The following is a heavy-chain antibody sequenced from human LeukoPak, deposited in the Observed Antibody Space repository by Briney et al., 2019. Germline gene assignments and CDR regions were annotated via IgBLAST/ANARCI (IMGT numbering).Heavy chain of an antibody. CDR2: ISSSSNFI. Sequence: PGGSLRLSCAASTFTFTGYTMTWVRQAPGRGLEWVSSISSSSNFIYSADSVKGRFTISRDNAKNSLYLQMNSLRAEETALYYCARDRGPLRGSYGYEDWGQGTLVTVSS. CDR3: ARDRGPLRGSYGYED. D-gene: IGHD3-16*01. V-gene: IGHV3-21*06. J-gene: IGHJ4*02. CDR1: TFTFTGYT.